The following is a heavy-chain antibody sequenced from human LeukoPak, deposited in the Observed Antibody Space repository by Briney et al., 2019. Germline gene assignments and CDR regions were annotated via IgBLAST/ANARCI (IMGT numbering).Heavy chain of an antibody. CDR2: IYHSGSS. D-gene: IGHD2-2*01. CDR1: GYSISSDYY. V-gene: IGHV4-38-2*01. Sequence: SETLSLTCAVSGYSISSDYYWGWIRQPPGKGLEWIGSIYHSGSSYYHPSLKSRVTISVDTSKNQFSLKLRSVTAADTAVYYCARRGYCTSTSCDGSYFDSWGQGTLVTVSS. J-gene: IGHJ4*02. CDR3: ARRGYCTSTSCDGSYFDS.